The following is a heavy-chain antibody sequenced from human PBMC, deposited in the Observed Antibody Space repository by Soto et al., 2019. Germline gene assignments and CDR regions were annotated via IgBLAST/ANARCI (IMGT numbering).Heavy chain of an antibody. J-gene: IGHJ6*02. CDR1: GFTFSSYS. Sequence: GGSLRLSCAASGFTFSSYSMNWVRQAPGKGLEWVSSISSSSSYIYYADSVKGRFTISRDNAKNSLYLQMNSLRAEDTAVYYCARDLNLYSSSWHYGMDVWGQGTTVTVSS. D-gene: IGHD6-13*01. CDR3: ARDLNLYSSSWHYGMDV. CDR2: ISSSSSYI. V-gene: IGHV3-21*01.